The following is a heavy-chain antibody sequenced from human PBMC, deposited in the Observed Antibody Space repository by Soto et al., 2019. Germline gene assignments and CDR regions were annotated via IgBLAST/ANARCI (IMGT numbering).Heavy chain of an antibody. CDR3: AREPPYDFWSGYYGGNYYYYGMDV. V-gene: IGHV1-2*02. Sequence: QVQLVQSGAEVKKPGASVKVSCKASGYTFTGYYMHWVRQAPGQGLEWMGWINPNSGGTNYAQKFQGRVTMTRDTSISTAYMELSRLRSDDTAVYYCAREPPYDFWSGYYGGNYYYYGMDVWGQGTTVTVSS. CDR2: INPNSGGT. J-gene: IGHJ6*02. CDR1: GYTFTGYY. D-gene: IGHD3-3*01.